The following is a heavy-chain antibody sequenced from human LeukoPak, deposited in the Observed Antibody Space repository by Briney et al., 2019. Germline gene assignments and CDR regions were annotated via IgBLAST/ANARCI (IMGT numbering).Heavy chain of an antibody. CDR1: GGSISNYY. CDR2: IYYSGST. Sequence: PSETLSLTCTVSGGSISNYYWSWIRQPPGKGLEWIGYIYYSGSTNYNPSLESRVTISVDTSKNQFSLKPDSVTAADTAVYYCARGRSGSYHSPFDYWGQGTLVTVSS. V-gene: IGHV4-59*13. D-gene: IGHD1-26*01. CDR3: ARGRSGSYHSPFDY. J-gene: IGHJ4*02.